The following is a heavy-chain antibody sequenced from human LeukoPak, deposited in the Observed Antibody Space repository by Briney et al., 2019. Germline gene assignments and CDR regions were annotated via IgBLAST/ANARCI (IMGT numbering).Heavy chain of an antibody. D-gene: IGHD6-19*01. CDR3: ARDLVLAGIDY. J-gene: IGHJ4*02. CDR2: IYYSWST. CDR1: GGSVSSGSYY. V-gene: IGHV4-61*01. Sequence: PETLSLTCTVSGGSVSSGSYYWGWIRQPPGKGLEWIGYIYYSWSTNYNPSLKSRVTISVDTSKNQFSLKLSSVTAADTAVYYCARDLVLAGIDYWGQGTLVTVSS.